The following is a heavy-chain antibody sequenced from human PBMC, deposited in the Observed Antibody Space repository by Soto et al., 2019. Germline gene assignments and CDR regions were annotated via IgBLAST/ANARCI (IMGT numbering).Heavy chain of an antibody. J-gene: IGHJ6*01. Sequence: RKGLEWVSSISSSSSYIYYADSVKCRFTISRDNAKNTLYLQMNSLRGEDTAVFYFFQAEDRTGYDQSVW. CDR2: ISSSSSYI. V-gene: IGHV3-21*04. CDR3: FQAEDRTGYDQSV. D-gene: IGHD3-9*01.